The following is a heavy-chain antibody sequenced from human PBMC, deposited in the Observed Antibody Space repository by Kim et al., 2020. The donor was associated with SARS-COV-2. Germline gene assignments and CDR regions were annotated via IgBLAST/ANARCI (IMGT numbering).Heavy chain of an antibody. J-gene: IGHJ4*02. CDR3: AREVGAKDY. D-gene: IGHD1-26*01. V-gene: IGHV3-30*01. Sequence: RNKDYADSVKGRVTISRDNSKNTLHLQMNSLRPEDTAVYYCAREVGAKDYWGQGTLVTVSS. CDR2: RNK.